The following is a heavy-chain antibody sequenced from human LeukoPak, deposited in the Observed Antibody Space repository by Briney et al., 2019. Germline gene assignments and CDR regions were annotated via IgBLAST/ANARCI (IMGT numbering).Heavy chain of an antibody. CDR3: ARLLPPVPGYSRYDRGNYFDD. J-gene: IGHJ4*02. D-gene: IGHD5-12*01. CDR2: IYYSGTT. CDR1: GGSITNYY. Sequence: PSETLSLTCTVSGGSITNYYWSWIRQPPGKGLEWIGYIYYSGTTNYNLSLKSRVTMSLDTSKNHFSLRLTSVTAADTAVCYCARLLPPVPGYSRYDRGNYFDDWGLGTLVSVSS. V-gene: IGHV4-59*12.